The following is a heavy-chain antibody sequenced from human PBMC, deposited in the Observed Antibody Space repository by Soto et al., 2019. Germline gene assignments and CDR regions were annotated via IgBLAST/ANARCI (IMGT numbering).Heavy chain of an antibody. CDR1: GFAFSRNA. J-gene: IGHJ5*02. CDR3: AKDAIDYSNVPHWFDP. CDR2: ISGSGGST. Sequence: PGGSLRLSCEASGFAFSRNAMSWVRQAPGKGLEWVSAISGSGGSTYYADSVKGRFTISRDNSKNTLYLQMNSLRAEDTAVYYCAKDAIDYSNVPHWFDPWGQGTLVTVSS. V-gene: IGHV3-23*01. D-gene: IGHD4-4*01.